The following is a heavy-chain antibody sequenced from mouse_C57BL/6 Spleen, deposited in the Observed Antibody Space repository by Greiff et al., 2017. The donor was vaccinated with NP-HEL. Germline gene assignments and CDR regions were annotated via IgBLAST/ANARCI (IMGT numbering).Heavy chain of an antibody. J-gene: IGHJ2*01. Sequence: DVMLVESGGGLVKPGGSLKLSCAASGFTFSDYGMHWVRQAPEKGLEWVAYISSGSSTIYYADTVKGRFTISRDNAKNTLFLQMTSLRSEDTAMYYCAGSWDGHYFDYWGQGTTLTVSS. CDR3: AGSWDGHYFDY. V-gene: IGHV5-17*01. CDR1: GFTFSDYG. CDR2: ISSGSSTI. D-gene: IGHD4-1*01.